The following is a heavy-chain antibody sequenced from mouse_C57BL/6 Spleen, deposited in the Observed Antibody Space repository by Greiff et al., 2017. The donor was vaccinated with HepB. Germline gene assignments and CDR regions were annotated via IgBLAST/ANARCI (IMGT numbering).Heavy chain of an antibody. V-gene: IGHV1-55*01. J-gene: IGHJ3*01. D-gene: IGHD3-2*02. CDR2: IYPGSGST. CDR3: ARRETAQAWFAY. Sequence: QVQLQQPGAELVKPGASVKMSCKASGYTFTSYWITWVKQRPGQGLEWIGDIYPGSGSTNYNEKFKSKATLTVATSSSTAYMQLSSLTSEDSAVYYCARRETAQAWFAYWGQGTLVTVSA. CDR1: GYTFTSYW.